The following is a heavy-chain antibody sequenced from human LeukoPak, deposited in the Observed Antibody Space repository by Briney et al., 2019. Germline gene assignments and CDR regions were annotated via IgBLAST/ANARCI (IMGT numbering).Heavy chain of an antibody. CDR3: ANSANYGDNSGYFDF. CDR1: GGSISSGDYY. V-gene: IGHV4-30-4*01. Sequence: PSETLSLTCTVSGGSISSGDYYWSWIRQPPGKGLEWIGYIYYSGSTYYNPSLKSRVTISVDTSKNQFSLKLSSVTAADTAVYYCANSANYGDNSGYFDFWGHGTLVTVSS. J-gene: IGHJ4*01. D-gene: IGHD4-23*01. CDR2: IYYSGST.